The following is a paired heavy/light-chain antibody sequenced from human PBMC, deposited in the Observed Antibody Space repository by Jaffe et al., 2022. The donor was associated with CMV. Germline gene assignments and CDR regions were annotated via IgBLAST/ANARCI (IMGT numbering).Heavy chain of an antibody. V-gene: IGHV4-31*03. CDR1: GGSFSTGDYY. J-gene: IGHJ3*02. Sequence: QVQLQESGPGLVKPSQTLSLTCTVSGGSFSTGDYYWSWIRQHPGKGLEWIGYIHYSGSTYYNPSLKSRVTVSIDTSQNQFSLKVNSVTAADTAVYYCARRGPTMTTGDAFDIWGQGTMVTVSS. CDR3: ARRGPTMTTGDAFDI. CDR2: IHYSGST. D-gene: IGHD4-17*01.
Light chain of an antibody. CDR1: TLSNHY. CDR3: QAADTIGTPV. V-gene: IGLV3-25*03. J-gene: IGLJ3*02. Sequence: SYELTQPPSVSVSPGQTARITCSGHTLSNHYGYWYQRKPGQAPLLVMYKTGERPSGIPERFSGSWSGTTVTLTISGVQAEDEADYYCQAADTIGTPVFGGGTKLTVL. CDR2: KTG.